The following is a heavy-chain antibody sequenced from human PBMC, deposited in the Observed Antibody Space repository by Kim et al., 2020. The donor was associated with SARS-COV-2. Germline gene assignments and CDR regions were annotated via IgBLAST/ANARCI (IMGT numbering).Heavy chain of an antibody. CDR3: ARDGGGIDCSGGSCYFFSVAYAFDI. Sequence: GGSLRLSCAASGFTFSSYWMSWVRQAPGKGLEWVANIKQDGSEKYYVDSVKGRFTISRDNAKNSLYLQMNSLRAEDTAVYYCARDGGGIDCSGGSCYFFSVAYAFDIWGQGTMVTVSS. D-gene: IGHD2-15*01. CDR2: IKQDGSEK. J-gene: IGHJ3*02. CDR1: GFTFSSYW. V-gene: IGHV3-7*01.